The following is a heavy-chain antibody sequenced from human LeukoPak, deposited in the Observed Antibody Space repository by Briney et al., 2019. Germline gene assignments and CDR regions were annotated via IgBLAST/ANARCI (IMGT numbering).Heavy chain of an antibody. J-gene: IGHJ1*01. Sequence: PGGSLRLSCAASGFSVSTYSMNWVRQAPGKGLEWVSYISSSSSTIYYADSVKGRFTISRDNSKNTLYLQMNSLRAEDTAVYYCAKESPGIAAAGTEYFQHWGQGTLVTVSS. CDR3: AKESPGIAAAGTEYFQH. D-gene: IGHD6-13*01. V-gene: IGHV3-48*01. CDR2: ISSSSSTI. CDR1: GFSVSTYS.